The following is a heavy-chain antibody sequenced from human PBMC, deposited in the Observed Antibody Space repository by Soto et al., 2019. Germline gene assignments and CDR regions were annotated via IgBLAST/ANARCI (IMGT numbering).Heavy chain of an antibody. CDR1: GYTFTSYG. J-gene: IGHJ4*02. Sequence: GASVKVSCKASGYTFTSYGISWVRQAPGQGLEWMGWISAYNGNTNYAQKLQGRVTMTTDTSTSTAYMELRSLRSDDTAVYYCARRWIQLWSAGYFDYWGQGTLVTVSS. D-gene: IGHD5-18*01. CDR3: ARRWIQLWSAGYFDY. V-gene: IGHV1-18*01. CDR2: ISAYNGNT.